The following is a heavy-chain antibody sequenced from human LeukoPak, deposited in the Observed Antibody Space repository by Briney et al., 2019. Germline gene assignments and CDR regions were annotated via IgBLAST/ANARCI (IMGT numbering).Heavy chain of an antibody. Sequence: ASVKVSCKASGYTFTGYYMHWVRQAPGQGLEWMGWINPNSGGTNYAQKFQGRVTMTRDTSISTAYMELSRLRSDDTAVYYCARWLGWDIVLMVYALDYWGQGTLVTVSS. V-gene: IGHV1-2*02. CDR3: ARWLGWDIVLMVYALDY. D-gene: IGHD2-8*01. J-gene: IGHJ4*02. CDR1: GYTFTGYY. CDR2: INPNSGGT.